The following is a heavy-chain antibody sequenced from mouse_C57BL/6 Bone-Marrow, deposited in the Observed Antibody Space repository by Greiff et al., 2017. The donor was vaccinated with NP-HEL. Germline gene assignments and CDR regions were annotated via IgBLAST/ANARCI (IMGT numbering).Heavy chain of an antibody. J-gene: IGHJ3*01. D-gene: IGHD3-2*02. V-gene: IGHV5-4*01. CDR3: AREGAAQAY. CDR2: ISDGGSYT. Sequence: EVKLQESGGGLVKPGGSLKLSCAASGFTFSSYAMSWVRQTPDKRLEWVATISDGGSYTYYPDNVKGRFTISRDNAKNNLYLQMSHLKSEDTAMYYCAREGAAQAYWGQGTLVTVSA. CDR1: GFTFSSYA.